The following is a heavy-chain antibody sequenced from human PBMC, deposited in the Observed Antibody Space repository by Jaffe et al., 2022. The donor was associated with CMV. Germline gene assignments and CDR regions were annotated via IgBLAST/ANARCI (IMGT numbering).Heavy chain of an antibody. CDR1: GGSFSGYY. D-gene: IGHD2-2*01. CDR2: INHSGST. Sequence: QVQLQQWGAGLLKPSETLSLTCAVYGGSFSGYYWSWIRQPPGKGLEWIGEINHSGSTNYNPSLKSRVTISVDTSKNQFSLKLSSVTAADTAVYYCARKGLRYCSSTSCYRDYYMDVWGKGTTVTVSS. CDR3: ARKGLRYCSSTSCYRDYYMDV. V-gene: IGHV4-34*01. J-gene: IGHJ6*03.